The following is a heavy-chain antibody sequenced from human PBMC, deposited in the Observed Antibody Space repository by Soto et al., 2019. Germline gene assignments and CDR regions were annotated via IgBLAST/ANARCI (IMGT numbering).Heavy chain of an antibody. D-gene: IGHD2-15*01. V-gene: IGHV2-5*02. J-gene: IGHJ5*02. Sequence: SGPTLVNPTQTLTLTCTFSGFSLSTSGVGVGWIRQPPGKALEWLGFICWDDDKHYNPSLKSRLTITKDTSKNQVVLTMTNMDPVDTATYFCAHRPGKGIAAKFDPWGQGTLVTVSS. CDR1: GFSLSTSGVG. CDR3: AHRPGKGIAAKFDP. CDR2: ICWDDDK.